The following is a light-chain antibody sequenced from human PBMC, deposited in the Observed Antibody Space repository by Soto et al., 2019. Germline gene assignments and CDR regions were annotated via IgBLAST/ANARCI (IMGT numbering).Light chain of an antibody. CDR2: AAS. J-gene: IGKJ4*01. Sequence: DIQLTQSPSFLSSSVGDRVTISCRASQGISIHLAWYQQKPGKAPKLLIYAASTLEIGAPSRFSGSGSGTEFTLTISSLQPEDVATYYCQQLNSYPLTFGGGTKVEIK. V-gene: IGKV1-9*01. CDR3: QQLNSYPLT. CDR1: QGISIH.